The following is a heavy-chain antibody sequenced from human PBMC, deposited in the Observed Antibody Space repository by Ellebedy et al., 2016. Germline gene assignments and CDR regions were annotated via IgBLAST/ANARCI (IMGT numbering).Heavy chain of an antibody. CDR3: ARGAFGGGVTAATDF. V-gene: IGHV3-20*01. D-gene: IGHD3-10*01. Sequence: GESLKISXATSGFSFYNYWMSWVRQGPGKGLEWVSGINWDGGSRGYADSVKGRFTISRDNAKNSLYLQMNSLRPDDTALYHCARGAFGGGVTAATDFWGQGTLVTVSS. CDR2: INWDGGSR. CDR1: GFSFYNYW. J-gene: IGHJ4*02.